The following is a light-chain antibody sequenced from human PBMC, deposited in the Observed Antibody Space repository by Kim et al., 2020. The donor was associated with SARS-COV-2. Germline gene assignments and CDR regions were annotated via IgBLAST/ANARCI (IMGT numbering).Light chain of an antibody. CDR1: QSVRNN. V-gene: IGKV3-15*01. Sequence: EIVMTQSPAALSVSPGERVTLSCRASQSVRNNLAWFQQKPGQAPRLLIYAASTRATGIPARFGGSGSGTEFTLTISSLQSEDCAVYYCQQYNTRPLTFGGGTKVDIK. CDR3: QQYNTRPLT. CDR2: AAS. J-gene: IGKJ4*01.